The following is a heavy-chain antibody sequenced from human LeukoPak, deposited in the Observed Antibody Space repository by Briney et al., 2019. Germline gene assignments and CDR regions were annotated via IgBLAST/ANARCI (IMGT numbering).Heavy chain of an antibody. Sequence: SETLSLTCSVSGGSISSSSYYWGWIRQPPGKGLEWIGSFHYSGSTYYNPSLKSRVTISVDTSKNQFSLKLSSVTAADTAVYYCARARYNSSWYSYWGQGTLVTVSS. D-gene: IGHD6-13*01. V-gene: IGHV4-39*07. J-gene: IGHJ4*02. CDR1: GGSISSSSYY. CDR3: ARARYNSSWYSY. CDR2: FHYSGST.